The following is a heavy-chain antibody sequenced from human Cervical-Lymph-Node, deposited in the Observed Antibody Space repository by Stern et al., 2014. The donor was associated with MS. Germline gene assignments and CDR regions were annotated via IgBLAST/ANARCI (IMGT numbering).Heavy chain of an antibody. CDR3: ARMMQHLAGDAFDI. CDR2: SLANDEK. Sequence: QVTLRESGPVLVKPTETLTLTCTVSGFSLRNARMGVSWIRQPPGKALEWLAHSLANDEKTYSTSLNGRLTISKDTSKSQVVLTMTHMDPVDTATYYCARMMQHLAGDAFDIWGQGTVVTVSS. J-gene: IGHJ3*02. CDR1: GFSLRNARMG. V-gene: IGHV2-26*01. D-gene: IGHD6-13*01.